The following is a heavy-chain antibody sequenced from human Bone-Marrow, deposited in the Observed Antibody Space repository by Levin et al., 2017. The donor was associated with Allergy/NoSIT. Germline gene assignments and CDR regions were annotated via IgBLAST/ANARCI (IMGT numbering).Heavy chain of an antibody. J-gene: IGHJ3*02. D-gene: IGHD2-8*02. Sequence: SETLSLTCSVSSASVTNGDFYWAWIRQSPGKGLEWIGYYFYSGSTKYNPSLKSRVTISVDTSQTQFSLKLRSVTAADTAVYYCARKVMYSSNDAFNIWGQGTMVTVSS. V-gene: IGHV4-61*08. CDR1: SASVTNGDFY. CDR2: YFYSGST. CDR3: ARKVMYSSNDAFNI.